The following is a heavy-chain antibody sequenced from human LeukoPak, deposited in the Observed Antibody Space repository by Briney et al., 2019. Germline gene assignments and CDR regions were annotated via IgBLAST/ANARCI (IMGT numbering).Heavy chain of an antibody. D-gene: IGHD3-22*01. J-gene: IGHJ4*02. CDR1: GVSIRSGTFY. Sequence: ASETLSLTCTVSGVSIRSGTFYWAWIRQPPGKGLEWIATMHYSGSTYYNPSLESRVTISVDTSKNQFSLKLSSVTAADTAVYYCARGKYIYDSRPVAGWYFDYWGQGTLVTVSS. CDR2: MHYSGST. CDR3: ARGKYIYDSRPVAGWYFDY. V-gene: IGHV4-39*07.